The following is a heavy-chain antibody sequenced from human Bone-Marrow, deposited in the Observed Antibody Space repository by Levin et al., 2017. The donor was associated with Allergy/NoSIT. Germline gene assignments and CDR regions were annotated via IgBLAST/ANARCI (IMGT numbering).Heavy chain of an antibody. V-gene: IGHV1-69*13. D-gene: IGHD2-15*01. J-gene: IGHJ4*02. CDR2: IIPIFGGA. CDR3: VRDPRGYCSGGTCGD. Sequence: SVKVSCKTSGGTFSSFAISWVRQAPGQGLECMGGIIPIFGGAKDAQKFQGRVTITADESTSTAYMELHSLRSEDTAVYYCVRDPRGYCSGGTCGDWGQGTLVTVSS. CDR1: GGTFSSFA.